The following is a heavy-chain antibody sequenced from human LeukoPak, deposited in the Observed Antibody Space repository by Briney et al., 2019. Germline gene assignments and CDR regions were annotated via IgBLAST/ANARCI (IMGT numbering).Heavy chain of an antibody. V-gene: IGHV3-64D*06. Sequence: PGGSLRLSCSASGFTLSSYAMHWVRQAPGKGLEYVSAISSNGGSTYYAHSVKGRFTISRDNSKNTLYLQMSSLRAEDTAVYYCVKEVGLSHSSSSWGYFDYWGQGTLVTVSS. D-gene: IGHD6-13*01. CDR1: GFTLSSYA. CDR3: VKEVGLSHSSSSWGYFDY. J-gene: IGHJ4*02. CDR2: ISSNGGST.